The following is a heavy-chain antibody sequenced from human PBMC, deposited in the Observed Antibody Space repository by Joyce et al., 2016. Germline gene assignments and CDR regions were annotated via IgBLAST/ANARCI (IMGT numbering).Heavy chain of an antibody. CDR3: ARRSLQVAAWFFDL. J-gene: IGHJ4*02. CDR2: VNPGDSDT. Sequence: EVQLVQSGAEVKKPGESLKISCTASGYSFTKYWIAWVRQMPGKGLEWMGSVNPGDSDTRYSPSFQGQVTFSVDKSITTAYLQWSGLKASDTAIYFCARRSLQVAAWFFDLWGQGTLVAVSS. CDR1: GYSFTKYW. D-gene: IGHD6-19*01. V-gene: IGHV5-51*01.